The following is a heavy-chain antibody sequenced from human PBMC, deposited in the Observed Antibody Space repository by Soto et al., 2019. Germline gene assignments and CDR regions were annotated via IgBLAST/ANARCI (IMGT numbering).Heavy chain of an antibody. CDR1: GFTFSTYG. V-gene: IGHV3-33*06. D-gene: IGHD2-21*02. CDR2: IWYDGSKK. Sequence: QVQLVESGGGVVQPGRSLRLSCAASGFTFSTYGIHWVRQAPGKGLEWLAVIWYDGSKKYYADFVQGRFTISRDNSKNTGYLQMNSLRAETTTVYYCVKDPSVSDRYSDPYFDYWGQGTLFTVSS. J-gene: IGHJ4*02. CDR3: VKDPSVSDRYSDPYFDY.